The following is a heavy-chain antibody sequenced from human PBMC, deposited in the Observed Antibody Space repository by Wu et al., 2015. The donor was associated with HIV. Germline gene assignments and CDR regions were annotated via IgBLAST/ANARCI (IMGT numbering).Heavy chain of an antibody. J-gene: IGHJ5*02. D-gene: IGHD3-3*01. CDR2: MNPNSGNT. CDR3: ARSLRFLEWFPGWFDP. V-gene: IGHV1-8*03. Sequence: QVQLVQSGAEVKKPGASVKVSCKASGYTFTSYDINWVRQATGQGLEWMGWMNPNSGNTGYAQKFQGRVTITRNTSISTAYMELSSLRSEDTAVYYCARSLRFLEWFPGWFDPWGQGTLVTVSS. CDR1: GYTFTSYD.